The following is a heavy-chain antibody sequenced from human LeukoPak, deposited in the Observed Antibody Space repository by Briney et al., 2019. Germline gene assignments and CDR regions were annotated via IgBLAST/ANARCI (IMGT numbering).Heavy chain of an antibody. CDR3: ARGRIQPTDY. J-gene: IGHJ4*02. D-gene: IGHD5-18*01. Sequence: GGSLRLSCAASGFTFSSHSMNWVRQAPGKGLEWASSISSSSSYIYYADSVKGRFTISRDNAKNSLYLQMNSLRAEDTAVYYCARGRIQPTDYWGQGTLVTVSS. CDR2: ISSSSSYI. CDR1: GFTFSSHS. V-gene: IGHV3-21*01.